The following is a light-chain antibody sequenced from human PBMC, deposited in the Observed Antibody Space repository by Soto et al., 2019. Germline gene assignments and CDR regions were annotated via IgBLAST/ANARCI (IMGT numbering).Light chain of an antibody. Sequence: ALTQPASVSGSPGQSITISCTGTSGDIGSYNRVSWYQQHPGKAPKLIIYEVTDRPSGVSNRFSGSKSGNTASLTTSGLQAEDEAEYYCSSYTNINTRACVFGTGTKVTVL. V-gene: IGLV2-14*01. CDR2: EVT. CDR3: SSYTNINTRACV. J-gene: IGLJ1*01. CDR1: SGDIGSYNR.